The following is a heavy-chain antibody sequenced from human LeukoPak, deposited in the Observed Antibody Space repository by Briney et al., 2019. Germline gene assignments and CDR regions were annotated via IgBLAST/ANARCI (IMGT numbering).Heavy chain of an antibody. CDR1: GGSISSYY. CDR2: IYYSGST. CDR3: ATTTYYDFWSGYPMYYFDY. V-gene: IGHV4-59*01. D-gene: IGHD3-3*01. Sequence: SETLSLTCTVSGGSISSYYWSWIRQPPGKGLEWIGYIYYSGSTNYNPSLKSRVTISVDTSKNQFSLKLSSVTAADTAVYYCATTTYYDFWSGYPMYYFDYWGQGTLVTVSS. J-gene: IGHJ4*02.